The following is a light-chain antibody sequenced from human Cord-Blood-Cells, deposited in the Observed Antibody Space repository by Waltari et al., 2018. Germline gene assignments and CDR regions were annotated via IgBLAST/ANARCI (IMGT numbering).Light chain of an antibody. Sequence: QSALTQPASVSGSPGQSITISCTGTSSAVGGYNYVSWYQQHPGKAPKLMIYDVSNRPSGVSNRFSGSKSGNAAALTISGLQAEDEADYYCSSYTSSSTLDFDGGTKLTVL. CDR3: SSYTSSSTLD. CDR1: SSAVGGYNY. CDR2: DVS. J-gene: IGLJ2*01. V-gene: IGLV2-14*01.